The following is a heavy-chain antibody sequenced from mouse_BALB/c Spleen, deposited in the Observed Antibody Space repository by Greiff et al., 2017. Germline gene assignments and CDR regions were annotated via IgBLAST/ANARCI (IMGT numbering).Heavy chain of an antibody. CDR3: ARTGFTSTAYYSMDY. J-gene: IGHJ4*01. V-gene: IGHV1S137*01. Sequence: QVQLMESGPEVVRPGVSVKISCTGSGYTFTDYAMPWVQQSHAKSLEWIGVISTYNGNTNYNQKFKGQATMTVDKSTSTAYMELARLTSEDSAIYYCARTGFTSTAYYSMDYWGQGTSVTVSS. CDR1: GYTFTDYA. D-gene: IGHD1-1*01. CDR2: ISTYNGNT.